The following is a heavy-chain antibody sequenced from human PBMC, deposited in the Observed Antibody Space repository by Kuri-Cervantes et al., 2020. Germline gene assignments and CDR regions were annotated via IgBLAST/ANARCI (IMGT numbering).Heavy chain of an antibody. V-gene: IGHV4-59*01. CDR1: GGSISSFT. D-gene: IGHD3-16*01. CDR2: IYYSGST. J-gene: IGHJ3*02. CDR3: ALEGGSNAFDI. Sequence: GSLRLSCTVPGGSISSFTWSWIRQPPGKGLEWIGYIYYSGSTNYNPSLKSRVTISVDTSKNQFSLKLSSVTAADTAVYYCALEGGSNAFDIWGQGTMVTVSS.